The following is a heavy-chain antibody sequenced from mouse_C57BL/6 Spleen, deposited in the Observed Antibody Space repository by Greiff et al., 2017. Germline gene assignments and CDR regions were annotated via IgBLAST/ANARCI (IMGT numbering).Heavy chain of an antibody. CDR1: GFTFSSYA. Sequence: EVKLVESGGGLVKPGGSLKLSCAASGFTFSSYAMSWVRQTPEKRLEWVATISDGGSYTYYPDNVKGRFTISRDNAKNNLYLQMSHLKSEDTAMYYCARDTGSSYWYFDVWGTGTTVTVSS. CDR3: ARDTGSSYWYFDV. D-gene: IGHD1-1*01. J-gene: IGHJ1*03. CDR2: ISDGGSYT. V-gene: IGHV5-4*01.